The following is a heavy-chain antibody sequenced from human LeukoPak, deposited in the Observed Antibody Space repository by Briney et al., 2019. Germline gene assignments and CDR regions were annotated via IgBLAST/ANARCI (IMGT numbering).Heavy chain of an antibody. CDR2: IKQDGSQE. D-gene: IGHD3-3*01. V-gene: IGHV3-7*01. J-gene: IGHJ4*02. CDR3: ARGVPYDSWSGPHYSDD. CDR1: RFTLSTYW. Sequence: GGSLRLSCAASRFTLSTYWMSWVRQAPGKGLEWVAHIKQDGSQEYYVDSVKGRFTISRDSAKNSLYLQMNSLRAEDTAVYYCARGVPYDSWSGPHYSDDWGQGILVTVSS.